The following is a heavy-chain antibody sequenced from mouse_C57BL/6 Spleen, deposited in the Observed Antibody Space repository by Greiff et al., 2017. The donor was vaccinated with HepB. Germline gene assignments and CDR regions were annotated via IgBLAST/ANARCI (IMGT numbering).Heavy chain of an antibody. CDR2: ISSGGSYT. D-gene: IGHD2-2*01. CDR1: GFTFSSYG. J-gene: IGHJ2*01. V-gene: IGHV5-6*01. Sequence: EVQVVESGGDLVKPGGSLKLSCAASGFTFSSYGMSWVRQTPDKRLEWVATISSGGSYTYYPDSVKGRFTISRDNAKNTLYLQMSSLKSEDTAMYYCARHVGLDFDYWGQGTTLTVSS. CDR3: ARHVGLDFDY.